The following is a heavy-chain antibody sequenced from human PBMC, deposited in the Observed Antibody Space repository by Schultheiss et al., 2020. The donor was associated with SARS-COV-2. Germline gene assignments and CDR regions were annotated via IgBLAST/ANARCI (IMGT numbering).Heavy chain of an antibody. D-gene: IGHD2-2*01. CDR3: TTCSSTSCYYYYYYYMDV. V-gene: IGHV3-23*01. Sequence: GGSLRLSCAASGFTFSNSDMNWVRQAPGKGLEWVSSISGSGGSTYYADSVKGRFTISRDNSKNTLYLQMNSLKTEDTAVYYCTTCSSTSCYYYYYYYMDVWGKGTTVTVSS. CDR1: GFTFSNSD. CDR2: ISGSGGST. J-gene: IGHJ6*03.